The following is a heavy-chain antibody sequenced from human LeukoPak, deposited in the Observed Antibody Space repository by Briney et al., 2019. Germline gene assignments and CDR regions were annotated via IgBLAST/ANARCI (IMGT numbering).Heavy chain of an antibody. CDR1: NGSFSSNY. V-gene: IGHV4-4*07. CDR3: VRDRQAVRYFQY. Sequence: SETLSLTCTVSNGSFSSNYWSWIRQSAGKGPEWIGRIYTSGNTKYSPSLQSRVSMSVDTSKRQFSLHLSSVTAADTATYYCVRDRQAVRYFQYWGQGILVTVSS. CDR2: IYTSGNT. J-gene: IGHJ1*01.